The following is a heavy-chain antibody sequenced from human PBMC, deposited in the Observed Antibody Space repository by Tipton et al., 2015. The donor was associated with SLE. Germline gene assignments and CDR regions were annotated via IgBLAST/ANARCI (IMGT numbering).Heavy chain of an antibody. V-gene: IGHV4-38-2*01. Sequence: TLSLTCSVSGYSMRDGYYWGWIRQPPGKGLEWIGSSFHIEITSYNPSLKSRVTISVDTSKNQFSLNLTSVTAADTAVYYCARLTGESYFDYWGQGTLVTVSS. D-gene: IGHD7-27*01. CDR3: ARLTGESYFDY. CDR1: GYSMRDGYY. CDR2: SFHIEIT. J-gene: IGHJ4*02.